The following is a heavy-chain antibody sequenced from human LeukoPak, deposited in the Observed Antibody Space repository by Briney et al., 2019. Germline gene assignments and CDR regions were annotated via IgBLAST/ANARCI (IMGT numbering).Heavy chain of an antibody. CDR1: GFTFSSYD. CDR2: ISGSGGST. D-gene: IGHD3-9*01. Sequence: GGSLRLSCAASGFTFSSYDIHWVRQAPGKGLEWVSAISGSGGSTYYADSVKGRFTISRDNSKNTLYLQMNSLRAEDTAVYYCAKDPKLRYFDWSPYYFDYWGQGTLVTVSS. CDR3: AKDPKLRYFDWSPYYFDY. J-gene: IGHJ4*02. V-gene: IGHV3-23*01.